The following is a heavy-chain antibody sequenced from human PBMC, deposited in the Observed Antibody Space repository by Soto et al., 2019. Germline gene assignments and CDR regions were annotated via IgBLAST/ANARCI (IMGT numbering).Heavy chain of an antibody. J-gene: IGHJ5*02. D-gene: IGHD2-2*01. CDR3: ARGPILPGANSWLDP. CDR2: IIPMTGTP. CDR1: GGIFSSFS. V-gene: IGHV1-69*01. Sequence: QVQLVQSGAEVKTPGSSVEVSCKASGGIFSSFSITWVRQVPGHGLEWMGGIIPMTGTPNYAEKFQGRLTLSADASTRAAYLVLSSLKPEDTGVYYCARGPILPGANSWLDPWGQGTVVIVSS.